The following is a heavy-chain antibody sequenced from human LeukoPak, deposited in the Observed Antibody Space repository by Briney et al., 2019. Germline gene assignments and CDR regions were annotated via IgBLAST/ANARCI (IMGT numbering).Heavy chain of an antibody. D-gene: IGHD6-13*01. CDR3: AKDHGSSWYEGYYFDY. CDR1: GFTFSSYG. Sequence: GGSLRLSCAASGFTFSSYGMYWVRQAPGKGLEWVAFIRYDGSNKYYADSVKGRFTISRDNSKNTLYLQMNSLRAEDTAVYYCAKDHGSSWYEGYYFDYWGQGTLVTVSS. V-gene: IGHV3-30*02. J-gene: IGHJ4*02. CDR2: IRYDGSNK.